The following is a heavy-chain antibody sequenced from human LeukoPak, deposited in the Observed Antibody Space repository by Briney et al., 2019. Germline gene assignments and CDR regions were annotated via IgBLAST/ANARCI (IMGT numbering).Heavy chain of an antibody. V-gene: IGHV3-21*01. J-gene: IGHJ4*02. CDR2: ITSSSSYI. Sequence: PGGSLRLSCAASGFTFSSYSMDWVRQAPGKGLQWVSSITSSSSYIYYADSVKGRFTISRDNAKNSLYLQMNSLRAEDTAVYYCARHVVAVGFDYWGQGTPVTVSS. CDR3: ARHVVAVGFDY. CDR1: GFTFSSYS. D-gene: IGHD3-22*01.